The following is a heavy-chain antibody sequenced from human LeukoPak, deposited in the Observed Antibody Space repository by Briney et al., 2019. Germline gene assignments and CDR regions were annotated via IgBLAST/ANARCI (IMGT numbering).Heavy chain of an antibody. J-gene: IGHJ3*02. CDR2: IYYSGST. CDR3: ARHYYDSSGYYPSHYDAFDI. V-gene: IGHV4-59*08. D-gene: IGHD3-22*01. CDR1: GGSISSYY. Sequence: SETLSLTCTVSGGSISSYYWSWIRQPPGKGLEWIGYIYYSGSTNYNPSLKSRVTISVDTSKNQFSLKLSSVTAADAAVYYCARHYYDSSGYYPSHYDAFDIWGQGTMVTVSS.